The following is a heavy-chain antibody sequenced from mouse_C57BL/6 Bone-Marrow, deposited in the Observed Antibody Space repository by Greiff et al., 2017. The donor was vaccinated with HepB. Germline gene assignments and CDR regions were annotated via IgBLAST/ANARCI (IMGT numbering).Heavy chain of an antibody. CDR1: GYTFTSYW. D-gene: IGHD2-3*01. Sequence: QVQLQQPGAELVRPGSSVKLSCKASGYTFTSYWMHWVKQRPIQGLEWIGNIDPSDSETHYNQKFKDKATLTVDKSSSTAYMQLSSLASEDSADYYCARGWLLPRAYWGQGTLVTVSA. CDR2: IDPSDSET. J-gene: IGHJ3*01. CDR3: ARGWLLPRAY. V-gene: IGHV1-52*01.